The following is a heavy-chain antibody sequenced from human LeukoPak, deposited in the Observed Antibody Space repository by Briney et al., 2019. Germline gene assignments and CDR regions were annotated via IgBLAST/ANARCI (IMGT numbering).Heavy chain of an antibody. V-gene: IGHV3-20*04. J-gene: IGHJ4*02. Sequence: GGSLRLSCAASGFTFDSYGMTWVRQAPGKGLEWVSGINWNGGSPGYADSVKGRFTISRDNAENSLYLQMNSLRAEDTALYYCARVDAISHTNWGFGGHSNNFDYWGQGTLVTVSS. CDR3: ARVDAISHTNWGFGGHSNNFDY. CDR1: GFTFDSYG. CDR2: INWNGGSP. D-gene: IGHD7-27*01.